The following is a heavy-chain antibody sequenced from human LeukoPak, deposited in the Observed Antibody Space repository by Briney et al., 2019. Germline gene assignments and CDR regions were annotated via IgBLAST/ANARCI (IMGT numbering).Heavy chain of an antibody. CDR1: GFTFNSYS. CDR2: INSGNSNI. CDR3: ARGGADDMITFGGVIVDDAFDI. Sequence: GGSLTLSCAASGFTFNSYSMNWVRQAAGKGLEWVSSINSGNSNIYYADAVRGRFTISRDNAKNLLYLQMNSLRAEDTAVYYCARGGADDMITFGGVIVDDAFDIWGQGTMVTVSS. D-gene: IGHD3-16*02. J-gene: IGHJ3*02. V-gene: IGHV3-21*01.